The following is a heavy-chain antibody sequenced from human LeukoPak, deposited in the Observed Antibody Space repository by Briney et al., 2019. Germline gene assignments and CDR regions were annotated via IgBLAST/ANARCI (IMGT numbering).Heavy chain of an antibody. CDR3: ARDRRIMLAAAGKFGYYMDV. CDR1: GYTFTGYY. J-gene: IGHJ6*03. Sequence: ASVKVSCKASGYTFTGYYMHWLRQAPGQGLEWMGRINPNSGGTNYAQKFQGRVTMTRDTSISTAYMELSRLRSDDTAVYYCARDRRIMLAAAGKFGYYMDVWGKGTTVTVSS. CDR2: INPNSGGT. V-gene: IGHV1-2*06. D-gene: IGHD6-13*01.